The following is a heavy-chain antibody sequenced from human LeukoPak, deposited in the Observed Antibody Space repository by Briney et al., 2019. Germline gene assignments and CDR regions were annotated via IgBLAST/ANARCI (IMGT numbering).Heavy chain of an antibody. J-gene: IGHJ6*03. CDR3: ARDMGVPAAEYYYYMDV. D-gene: IGHD2-2*01. Sequence: PGGSLRLSCAASGFTFSSYSINWVRQAPGKGLEWVSSISSSSSYIYYADSVKGRFTISRDNAKNSLYLQMNSLRAEDTAVYYCARDMGVPAAEYYYYMDVWGKATTVTISS. CDR1: GFTFSSYS. V-gene: IGHV3-21*01. CDR2: ISSSSSYI.